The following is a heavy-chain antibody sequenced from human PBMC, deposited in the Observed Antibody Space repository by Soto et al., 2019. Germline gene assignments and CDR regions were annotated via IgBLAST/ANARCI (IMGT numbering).Heavy chain of an antibody. J-gene: IGHJ3*02. CDR1: GYPVTAYY. V-gene: IGHV1-2*02. CDR2: INPATGAA. Sequence: QLHLVQSGAVVKKPGASVTVSFSASGYPVTAYYMHWVRQAPGRGLEWMGGINPATGAAKYTQTFQGRVTIARGPSTITVFMELGVLTSEDTAVFYYARGGGVGVAGSAAFDMWGQGTLVTVSS. CDR3: ARGGGVGVAGSAAFDM. D-gene: IGHD3-3*01.